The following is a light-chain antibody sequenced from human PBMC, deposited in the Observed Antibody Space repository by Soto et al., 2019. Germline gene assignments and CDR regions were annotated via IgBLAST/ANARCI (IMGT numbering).Light chain of an antibody. Sequence: QSALTQPPSVSGAPGQRVTISCTGSSSNIGAGFDVHWYHQIAGTAPKLLIYGNSNRPSGVPDRFSGSKSGTSATLGITGFQTGDEADYYCGSWDSSLSAYVFGTGTKLTVL. CDR2: GNS. V-gene: IGLV1-40*01. J-gene: IGLJ1*01. CDR3: GSWDSSLSAYV. CDR1: SSNIGAGFD.